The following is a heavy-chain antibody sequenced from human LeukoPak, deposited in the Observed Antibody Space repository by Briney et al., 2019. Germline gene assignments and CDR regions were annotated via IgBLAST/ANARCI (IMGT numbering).Heavy chain of an antibody. J-gene: IGHJ4*02. CDR3: ARLDLGGYYYFDY. Sequence: SETLSLTCTVSGGSISSYYWSWIRQPPGKGLEWIGYIYYSGSTYYNPSLKSRVTISVDTSKNQFSLKLSSVTAADTAVYYCARLDLGGYYYFDYWGQGTLVTVSS. D-gene: IGHD3-22*01. CDR1: GGSISSYY. CDR2: IYYSGST. V-gene: IGHV4-30-4*08.